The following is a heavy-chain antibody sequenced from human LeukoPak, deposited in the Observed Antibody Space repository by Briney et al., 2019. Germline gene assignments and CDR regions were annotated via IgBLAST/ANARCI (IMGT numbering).Heavy chain of an antibody. CDR1: GFTFSRYA. CDR3: ARDEAGESRTSPVVRGVTFDY. V-gene: IGHV3-30-3*01. Sequence: GGSLRLSCAASGFTFSRYAMHWVRQAPGKGLEWVAVILYDENNKNYADSVKGRFTVSRDNFKNTVYLEMNSLRAEDTAVYYCARDEAGESRTSPVVRGVTFDYWGQGTLVTISS. CDR2: ILYDENNK. D-gene: IGHD3-10*01. J-gene: IGHJ4*02.